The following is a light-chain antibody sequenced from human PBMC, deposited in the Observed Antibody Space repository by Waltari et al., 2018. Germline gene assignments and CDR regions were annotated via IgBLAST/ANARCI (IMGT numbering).Light chain of an antibody. CDR3: QQSYT. J-gene: IGKJ4*01. CDR2: GAS. Sequence: DIQMTQSPSSLSASVGEKVTITCRASQSISEYLNWYQQKPGKAPKLLIYGASSLQSGVPSRFSGSGSGTDFTLSITSLQPEDSATYYCQQSYTFGRGTKVEIK. V-gene: IGKV1-39*01. CDR1: QSISEY.